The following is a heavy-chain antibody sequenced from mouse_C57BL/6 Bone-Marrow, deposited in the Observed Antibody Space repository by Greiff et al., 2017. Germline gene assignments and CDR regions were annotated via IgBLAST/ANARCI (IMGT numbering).Heavy chain of an antibody. CDR3: ARILRLWYFDG. V-gene: IGHV1-52*01. Sequence: VQLQQPGAELVRPGFSVKLSCKASGYTFTSYWMHWVKQSPIQGLEWIGNIGPSDSEAHYNQKFKDKATLTVDKSSSTAYMQLSSLTSEDCGVYYCARILRLWYFDGWGTGTTVTVSS. CDR1: GYTFTSYW. D-gene: IGHD1-1*01. CDR2: IGPSDSEA. J-gene: IGHJ1*03.